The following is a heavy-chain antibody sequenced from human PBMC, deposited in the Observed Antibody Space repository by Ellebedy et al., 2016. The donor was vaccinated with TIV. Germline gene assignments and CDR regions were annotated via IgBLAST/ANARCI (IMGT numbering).Heavy chain of an antibody. D-gene: IGHD3-16*02. CDR3: ARLSYYDYVWGSSRRGHDFDY. Sequence: GESLKISXKGSGYKFTKNWIGWVRQVPGKGLEWMGIIYPGDSDTRYSLSFQGHATISADKSISTAYLQWSSLKASDTAIYYCARLSYYDYVWGSSRRGHDFDYWGQGTLVTVSS. J-gene: IGHJ4*02. CDR1: GYKFTKNW. V-gene: IGHV5-51*01. CDR2: IYPGDSDT.